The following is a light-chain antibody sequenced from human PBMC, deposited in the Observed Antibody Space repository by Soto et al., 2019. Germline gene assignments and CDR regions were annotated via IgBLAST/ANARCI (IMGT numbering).Light chain of an antibody. Sequence: QSVLTQPPSASGTPGQRVTISCSGSSSNIGSNTVNWYQQLPGTTPKLLIYSNNQRPSAVPDRFSGSKSGSSASLAISGLLSEDEADYYCAAWDDSLNGYVFGTGTKVTVL. CDR3: AAWDDSLNGYV. J-gene: IGLJ1*01. V-gene: IGLV1-44*01. CDR2: SNN. CDR1: SSNIGSNT.